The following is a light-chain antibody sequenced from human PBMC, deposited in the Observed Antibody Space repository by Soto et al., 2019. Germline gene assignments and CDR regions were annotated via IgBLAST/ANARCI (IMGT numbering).Light chain of an antibody. J-gene: IGKJ5*01. CDR3: QQYNSYPIT. V-gene: IGKV1-5*01. Sequence: DIQITQAPCTLSASVVGRVTXACXASQSISSWLAWYQQKPGKAPKLLIYDASNLESGVPSRFSGSGSGTEFTLTISSLQPDDFATYYCQQYNSYPITFGQGTRLEIK. CDR2: DAS. CDR1: QSISSW.